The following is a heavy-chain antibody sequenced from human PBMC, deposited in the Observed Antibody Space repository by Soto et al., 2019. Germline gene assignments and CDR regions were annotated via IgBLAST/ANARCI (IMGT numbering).Heavy chain of an antibody. D-gene: IGHD1-1*01. CDR2: ISAHNGNT. CDR1: GYDFTTYG. Sequence: QVHLVQSGAEVKKPGAPVKVSCKGSGYDFTTYGITWVRQAPGQGLEWMAWISAHNGNTDYAQKLQGRVTVTRDTSTSTAYMELRSLRSDDTAVYCCARGRYGDYWGQGALVTVSS. J-gene: IGHJ4*02. CDR3: ARGRYGDY. V-gene: IGHV1-18*01.